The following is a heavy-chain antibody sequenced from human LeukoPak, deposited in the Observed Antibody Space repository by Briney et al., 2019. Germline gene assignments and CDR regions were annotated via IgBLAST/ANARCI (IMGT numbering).Heavy chain of an antibody. CDR2: IYSGGST. V-gene: IGHV3-53*01. CDR3: ARGGYCSSTSCYPFDAFDI. J-gene: IGHJ3*02. CDR1: GFTVSSNY. Sequence: GGSLRLSCAASGFTVSSNYMSWVRQAPGKGLEWVSVIYSGGSTYYADSVKGRFTISRDNSKNTLYLQMNSLRAEDTAVYYCARGGYCSSTSCYPFDAFDIWGQGTMVTVSS. D-gene: IGHD2-2*01.